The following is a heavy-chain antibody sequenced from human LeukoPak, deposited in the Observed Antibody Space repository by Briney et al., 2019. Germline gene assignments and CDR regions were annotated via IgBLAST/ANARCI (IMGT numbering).Heavy chain of an antibody. CDR1: GFTVSSNY. J-gene: IGHJ4*02. Sequence: PGGSLRLSCAASGFTVSSNYISWVRQAPGKGLEWVSVIYSGGSTYYADSVKGRFTISRDNSKNTLYLQMNSLRAEDTSVYYCARGVNELPADYWGQGTLVTVSS. CDR3: ARGVNELPADY. CDR2: IYSGGST. V-gene: IGHV3-53*01. D-gene: IGHD1-1*01.